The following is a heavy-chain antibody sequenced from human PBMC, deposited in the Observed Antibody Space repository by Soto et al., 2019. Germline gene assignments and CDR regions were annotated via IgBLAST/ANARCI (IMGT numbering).Heavy chain of an antibody. CDR2: IIPIFGTA. Sequence: SVKVSCKASGGTFSSYAISWVRQAPGQGLEWMGGIIPIFGTANYAQKFQGRVTITADESTSTAYMELSSLRSEDTAVYYCARDQGYCSSTSCSPFYYYGMDVWGQGTTVTVSS. CDR3: ARDQGYCSSTSCSPFYYYGMDV. V-gene: IGHV1-69*13. CDR1: GGTFSSYA. J-gene: IGHJ6*02. D-gene: IGHD2-2*01.